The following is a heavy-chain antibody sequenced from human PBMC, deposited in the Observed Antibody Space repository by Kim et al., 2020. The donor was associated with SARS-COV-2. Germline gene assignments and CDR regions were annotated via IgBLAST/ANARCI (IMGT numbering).Heavy chain of an antibody. D-gene: IGHD6-13*01. Sequence: AYPVKGRFPITRDNAKNSLYLQMNSLRAEDTAVYYCARHESGIAAAGTDYWGQGTLVTVSS. CDR3: ARHESGIAAAGTDY. V-gene: IGHV3-21*01. J-gene: IGHJ4*02.